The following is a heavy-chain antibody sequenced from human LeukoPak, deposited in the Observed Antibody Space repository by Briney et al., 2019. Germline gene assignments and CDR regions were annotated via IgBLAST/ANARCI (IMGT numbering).Heavy chain of an antibody. CDR3: ATGDSSSWYISFDY. V-gene: IGHV3-73*01. D-gene: IGHD6-13*01. Sequence: GGSLRLSCAASGFTFSGSAMHWVRQASGKGLEWVGRIRSKANSYATAYAASVKGRFTISRDDSKNTAYLQMNSLKTEDTAVYYCATGDSSSWYISFDYWGQGILVTVSS. CDR1: GFTFSGSA. CDR2: IRSKANSYAT. J-gene: IGHJ4*02.